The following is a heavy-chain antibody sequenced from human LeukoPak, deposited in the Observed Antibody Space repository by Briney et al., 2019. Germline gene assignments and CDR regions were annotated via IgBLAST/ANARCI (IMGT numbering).Heavy chain of an antibody. D-gene: IGHD2-8*01. Sequence: GGSLRLSCAASGFTFSSYAMSWVRQAPGKGLEWVSAISGSGGSTYYADSEKGRFTISRDNSKNTLYLQMNSLRAEDTAVYYCAKGGVPGKQVLDYFDYWGQGTLVTVSS. CDR2: ISGSGGST. V-gene: IGHV3-23*01. J-gene: IGHJ4*02. CDR1: GFTFSSYA. CDR3: AKGGVPGKQVLDYFDY.